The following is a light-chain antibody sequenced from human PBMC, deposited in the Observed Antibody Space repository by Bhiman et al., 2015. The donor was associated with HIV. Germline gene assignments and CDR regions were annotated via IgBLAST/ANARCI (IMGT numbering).Light chain of an antibody. CDR3: ATWDDNLSADYF. CDR2: KNN. V-gene: IGLV1-47*01. CDR1: SSNIGSND. J-gene: IGLJ1*01. Sequence: QLVLTQPPSASGTPGQTITISCSGSSSNIGSNDVYWYQHLPGTTPKVVIYKNNRRPSGVPDRFSGSKSGTSASLVIRGLQSEDESEYYCATWDDNLSADYFFGTGTKVTVL.